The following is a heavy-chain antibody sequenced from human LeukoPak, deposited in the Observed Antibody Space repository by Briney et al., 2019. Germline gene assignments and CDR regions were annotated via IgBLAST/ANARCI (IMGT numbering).Heavy chain of an antibody. CDR1: GGTFSSYA. D-gene: IGHD6-13*01. J-gene: IGHJ5*02. V-gene: IGHV1-69*13. CDR2: IIPIFGTA. Sequence: SVKVSCKASGGTFSSYAISWVRQAPGQGLEWMGGIIPIFGTANYAQKFQGRVTITADESTSTAYMELSSLRSEDTAVYYCARETPGIAAAGYNWFDPWGQGTLVTVSS. CDR3: ARETPGIAAAGYNWFDP.